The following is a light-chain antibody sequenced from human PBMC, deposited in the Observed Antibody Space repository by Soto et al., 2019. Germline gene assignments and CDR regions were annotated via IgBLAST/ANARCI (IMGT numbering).Light chain of an antibody. CDR2: DAS. CDR1: QSVSSY. J-gene: IGKJ4*01. V-gene: IGKV3-11*01. CDR3: QLRSNWPLT. Sequence: EIVLTQSPATLSLSPGERATLSCRASQSVSSYLAWYQQKPGQAPRLLIYDASNRATGIPARFSGSGSGTDFPLTISSLEPEDFAVYYCQLRSNWPLTFGAGTKVEIK.